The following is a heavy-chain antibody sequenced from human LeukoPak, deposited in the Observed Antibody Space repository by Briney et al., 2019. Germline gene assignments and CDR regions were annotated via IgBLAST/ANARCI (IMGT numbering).Heavy chain of an antibody. D-gene: IGHD6-13*01. CDR2: ISDNGERT. V-gene: IGHV3-23*01. Sequence: GGSLRLSCAVSGFTFSTYGMNWVRQAPGKGLESVSAISDNGERTYYADSVKGRFAISRDNSKSTLYLQMNSLRAEDTAVYYCARVLQQLDYYFDYWGQGTLVTVSS. CDR1: GFTFSTYG. CDR3: ARVLQQLDYYFDY. J-gene: IGHJ4*02.